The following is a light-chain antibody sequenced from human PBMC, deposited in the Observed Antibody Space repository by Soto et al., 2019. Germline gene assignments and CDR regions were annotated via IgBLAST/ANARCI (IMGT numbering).Light chain of an antibody. CDR2: EGT. CDR3: SSYSGSSTYV. CDR1: SSDVGGYNL. V-gene: IGLV2-23*01. J-gene: IGLJ1*01. Sequence: QSALTQPASVSGSPGQSIIISCTGTSSDVGGYNLVSWYQQHPGKAPKFMIYEGTKRPAGVSNRFSDSTSSNPASLINSGLQAEDDAHYYCSSYSGSSTYVFGTATKVTVL.